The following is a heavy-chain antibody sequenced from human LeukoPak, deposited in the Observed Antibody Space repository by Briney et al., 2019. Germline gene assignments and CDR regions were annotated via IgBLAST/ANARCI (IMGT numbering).Heavy chain of an antibody. J-gene: IGHJ4*02. CDR3: VRRVRYFGQNDY. Sequence: SETLSLTCTVSGDSLRDYYWSWIRQPPGKGLEWVAYLYYSGSTVYNPSLKSRVTISVDTSKKQISLKLSSVTAADSAVYYCVRRVRYFGQNDYWGQGTLVTVSS. D-gene: IGHD3-9*01. CDR1: GDSLRDYY. V-gene: IGHV4-59*08. CDR2: LYYSGST.